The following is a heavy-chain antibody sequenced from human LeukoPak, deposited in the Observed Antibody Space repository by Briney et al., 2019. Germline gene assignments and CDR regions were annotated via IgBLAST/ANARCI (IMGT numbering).Heavy chain of an antibody. J-gene: IGHJ5*01. Sequence: GGSLRLSCAASGFTFSNYWMQWVRQAPGKGLVWVSRIKGDGSHTIYADSVKGRFTISRDNAKNALYLQMKSLRAEDTAVYYCVRDWDHFDFDSWGQGTLVTVS. CDR1: GFTFSNYW. CDR2: IKGDGSHT. D-gene: IGHD3-9*01. CDR3: VRDWDHFDFDS. V-gene: IGHV3-74*01.